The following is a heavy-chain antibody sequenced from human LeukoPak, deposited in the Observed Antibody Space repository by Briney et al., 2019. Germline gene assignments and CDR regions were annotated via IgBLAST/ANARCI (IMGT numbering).Heavy chain of an antibody. CDR3: ASSWPYSSSWYAPGPYYYYGMDV. CDR1: GYTFTSYY. CDR2: INPSGGST. D-gene: IGHD6-13*01. V-gene: IGHV1-46*01. J-gene: IGHJ6*02. Sequence: ASVKVSCKASGYTFTSYYMHWVRQAPGQGLEWMGIINPSGGSTSYAQKFQGRVTMTRDTSTSTVYMELSSLRSEDTAVYYCASSWPYSSSWYAPGPYYYYGMDVWGQGTTVTVSS.